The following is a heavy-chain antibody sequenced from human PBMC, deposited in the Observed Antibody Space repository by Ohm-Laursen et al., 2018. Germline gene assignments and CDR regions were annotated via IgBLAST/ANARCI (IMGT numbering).Heavy chain of an antibody. CDR1: GFTVISNY. J-gene: IGHJ4*02. V-gene: IGHV3-53*01. CDR2: IYSDSRGST. Sequence: SLRLSCAASGFTVISNYMNWVRQAPGKGLEWVSVIYSDSRGSTYYADSVTGRFTVSRDNSKNTLYLQMNSLRAEDTALYYCAKDHDLTLIVVIINYFDFWGQGTLVTVSP. CDR3: AKDHDLTLIVVIINYFDF. D-gene: IGHD3-22*01.